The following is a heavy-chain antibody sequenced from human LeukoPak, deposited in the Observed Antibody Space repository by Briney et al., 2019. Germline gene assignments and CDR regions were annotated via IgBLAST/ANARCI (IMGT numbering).Heavy chain of an antibody. V-gene: IGHV3-53*01. J-gene: IGHJ6*03. Sequence: PGGSLRLSCAASGFTVSSNYMTRVRQAPGKGLEWVSVIYKNAITYYADTVKGRFTISRDNSKNTLYLQMNSLRADDTAVYYCAGSLRVRGVPDYMDVWGKGTTVTISS. D-gene: IGHD3-10*01. CDR1: GFTVSSNY. CDR2: IYKNAIT. CDR3: AGSLRVRGVPDYMDV.